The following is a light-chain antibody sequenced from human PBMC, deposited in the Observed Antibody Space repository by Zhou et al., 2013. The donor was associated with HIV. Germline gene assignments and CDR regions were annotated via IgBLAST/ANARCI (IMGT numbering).Light chain of an antibody. CDR2: KAS. V-gene: IGKV1-5*03. CDR3: QQYNNCPWT. CDR1: QSIDNW. Sequence: DIQMTQSPSTLSASIGDRVTITCRASQSIDNWLAWYQQKPGKAPKLLIYKASSLESGVPSRFSGSGSGTEFTLTISSLQPDDFATYYCQQYNNCPWTFGQGTKVEIK. J-gene: IGKJ1*01.